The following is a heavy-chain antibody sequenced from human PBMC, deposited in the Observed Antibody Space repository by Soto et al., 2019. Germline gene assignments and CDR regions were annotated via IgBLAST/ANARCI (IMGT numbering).Heavy chain of an antibody. CDR3: ARGGGYSNYVRYYYYYMDV. J-gene: IGHJ6*03. D-gene: IGHD4-4*01. V-gene: IGHV1-8*01. Sequence: ASVKVSCKASGYTFTSYDINWLRQATGQGLEWMGWMNPNSGNTGYAQKFQGRVTMTRNTSISTAYMELSSLRSEDTAVYYCARGGGYSNYVRYYYYYMDVWGKGTTVTVSS. CDR1: GYTFTSYD. CDR2: MNPNSGNT.